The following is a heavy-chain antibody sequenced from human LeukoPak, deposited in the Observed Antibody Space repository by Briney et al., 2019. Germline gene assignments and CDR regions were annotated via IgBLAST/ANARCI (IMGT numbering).Heavy chain of an antibody. CDR3: ARVSGQIIAAGVPPYFFDY. V-gene: IGHV4-39*07. CDR1: GGSISSSTYY. Sequence: ETSETLSLTCTVSGGSISSSTYYWGWIRQPPGKGLEWIGSIYYSGSTYYNPSLKSRVTISVDTSKNQFSLKLSSVTAADTAVYYCARVSGQIIAAGVPPYFFDYWGQGTLVTVSS. D-gene: IGHD6-13*01. J-gene: IGHJ4*02. CDR2: IYYSGST.